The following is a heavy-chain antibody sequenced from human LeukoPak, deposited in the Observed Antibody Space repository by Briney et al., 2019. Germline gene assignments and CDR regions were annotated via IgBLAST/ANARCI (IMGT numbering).Heavy chain of an antibody. J-gene: IGHJ3*02. CDR2: IIPVFGTA. Sequence: SVKVSCKASGGTFSSYAISWVRQAPGQGLEWMGRIIPVFGTANYAQKFQGRVTITTDESTSTAYMELSSLRSEDTAVYYCARTDYDFWSGNTGGAFDIWGQGTMVTVSS. CDR3: ARTDYDFWSGNTGGAFDI. D-gene: IGHD3-3*01. V-gene: IGHV1-69*05. CDR1: GGTFSSYA.